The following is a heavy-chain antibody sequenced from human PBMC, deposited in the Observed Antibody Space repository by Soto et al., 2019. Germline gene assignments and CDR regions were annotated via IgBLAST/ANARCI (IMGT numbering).Heavy chain of an antibody. D-gene: IGHD5-12*01. CDR3: AGFPATWGYSWFDP. CDR1: GGSISSYY. Sequence: SETLSLTCTVSGGSISSYYWSWIRQPPGKGLEWIGYIHYSGSTNYNPSLKSRVTISVDTSKNQFSLKPSSVTAADTAVYYCAGFPATWGYSWFDPWGQGTLVTVSS. J-gene: IGHJ5*02. CDR2: IHYSGST. V-gene: IGHV4-59*01.